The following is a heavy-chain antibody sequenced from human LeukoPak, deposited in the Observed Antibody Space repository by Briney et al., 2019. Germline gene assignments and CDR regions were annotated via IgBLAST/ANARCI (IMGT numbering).Heavy chain of an antibody. D-gene: IGHD5-18*01. CDR3: ARFHGYDGFDI. Sequence: KPSGTLSLTCTVSGGSISSYYWSWIRQPPGKGLEWIGYIYYSGSTNYNPSLKSRVTISVDTSKNQFSLKLTSVTAADTAVYYCARFHGYDGFDIWGQGTMVTVSS. J-gene: IGHJ3*02. CDR2: IYYSGST. V-gene: IGHV4-59*08. CDR1: GGSISSYY.